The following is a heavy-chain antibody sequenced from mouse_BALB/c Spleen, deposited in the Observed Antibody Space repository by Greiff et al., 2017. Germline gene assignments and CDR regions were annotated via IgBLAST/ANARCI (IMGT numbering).Heavy chain of an antibody. Sequence: QVQLQQPGAELVKPGASVKLSCKASGYTFTSYYMYWVKQRPGQGLEWIGGINPSNGGTNFNEKFKSKATLTVDKSSSTAYMQLSSLTSEDSAVYYCTRWGGGYFDYWGQGTTLTVSS. V-gene: IGHV1S81*02. CDR3: TRWGGGYFDY. CDR1: GYTFTSYY. CDR2: INPSNGGT. J-gene: IGHJ2*01.